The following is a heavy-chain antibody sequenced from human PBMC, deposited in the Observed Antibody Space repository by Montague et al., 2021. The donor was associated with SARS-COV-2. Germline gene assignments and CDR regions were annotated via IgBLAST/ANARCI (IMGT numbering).Heavy chain of an antibody. CDR1: GGSISSGSYY. J-gene: IGHJ4*02. V-gene: IGHV4-61*02. CDR3: ARESLHLTGYYNDYFDY. CDR2: IYTSGST. D-gene: IGHD3-9*01. Sequence: TLSLTCTVSGGSISSGSYYWNWIRQPAGKGLEWIGRIYTSGSTNYNPSLKSRVTISVDTSKNQFSLKLSYVTAADTAVYYCARESLHLTGYYNDYFDYWGQGTLVTVSS.